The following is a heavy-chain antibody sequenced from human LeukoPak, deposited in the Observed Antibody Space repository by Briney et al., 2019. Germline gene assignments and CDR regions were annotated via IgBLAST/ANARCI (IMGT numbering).Heavy chain of an antibody. V-gene: IGHV3-23*01. Sequence: GGSLRLSCAASGFXFSSYAISWVRQAPGKGLEWVSAISGSGGSTYYADSVKGRFTISRDNSKNTLYLQMNSLRAEDTAVYYCAKSATMVRGVMPTIFDPWGQGTLVTVSS. CDR1: GFXFSSYA. J-gene: IGHJ5*02. CDR2: ISGSGGST. CDR3: AKSATMVRGVMPTIFDP. D-gene: IGHD3-10*01.